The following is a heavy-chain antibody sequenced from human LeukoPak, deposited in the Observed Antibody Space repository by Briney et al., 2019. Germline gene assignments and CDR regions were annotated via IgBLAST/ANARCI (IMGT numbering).Heavy chain of an antibody. CDR2: ISYDGSNK. CDR3: AKDGGMPVPYGSGSYYPWHYYYYYYMDV. J-gene: IGHJ6*03. Sequence: GGSLRLFCAASGFTFSSYAMHWVRQAPGKGLEWVAVISYDGSNKYYADSVKGRFTISRDNSKNTLYLQMNSLRAEDTAVYYCAKDGGMPVPYGSGSYYPWHYYYYYYMDVWGKGTTVTVS. CDR1: GFTFSSYA. D-gene: IGHD3-10*01. V-gene: IGHV3-30*04.